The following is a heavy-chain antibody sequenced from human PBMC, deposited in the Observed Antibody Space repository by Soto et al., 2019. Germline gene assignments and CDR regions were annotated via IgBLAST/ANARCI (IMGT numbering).Heavy chain of an antibody. D-gene: IGHD2-2*01. Sequence: EVQLVESGGGLVQPGGSLRLSCAASGFTFSNYWMSWVRQAPGKGLEWVANIKGDGSEKYYVDSVKGRFTISRDNAKNSRFLQMDSLRAEDTAVYYCARGGRGYCSSATCRGIWGQGTQVTVAS. J-gene: IGHJ4*02. V-gene: IGHV3-7*01. CDR2: IKGDGSEK. CDR3: ARGGRGYCSSATCRGI. CDR1: GFTFSNYW.